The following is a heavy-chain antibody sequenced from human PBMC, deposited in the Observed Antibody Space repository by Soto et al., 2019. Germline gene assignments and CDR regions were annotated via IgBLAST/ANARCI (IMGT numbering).Heavy chain of an antibody. J-gene: IGHJ4*02. CDR2: ISGSGDST. CDR1: GFTFSTYA. V-gene: IGHV3-23*01. D-gene: IGHD6-19*01. Sequence: GGSLRLSCAASGFTFSTYAMNWVRQAPGKGLEWASGISGSGDSTYYADSAKGRFTVSRDNSKNTLYLQMNSLRAEDTAVFYCAKERSSGWSFDYWGQGTLVTVSS. CDR3: AKERSSGWSFDY.